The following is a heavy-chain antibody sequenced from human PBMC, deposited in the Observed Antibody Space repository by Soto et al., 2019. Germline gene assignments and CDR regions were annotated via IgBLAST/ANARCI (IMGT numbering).Heavy chain of an antibody. J-gene: IGHJ3*02. Sequence: ASVKVSCKASGYTFTGYYMHWVRQAPGQGLEWMGWINPNSGGTNYAQKFQGRVTMTRDTSISTAYMELSRLRSDDTAVYYCARESPIYYSNYFAFDIWGQGTMVTVSS. D-gene: IGHD4-4*01. CDR1: GYTFTGYY. CDR3: ARESPIYYSNYFAFDI. CDR2: INPNSGGT. V-gene: IGHV1-2*02.